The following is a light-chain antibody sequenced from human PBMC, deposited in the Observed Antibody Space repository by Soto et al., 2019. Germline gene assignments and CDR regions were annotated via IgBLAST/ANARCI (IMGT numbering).Light chain of an antibody. J-gene: IGKJ1*01. CDR2: EAS. CDR1: QSVARK. Sequence: EIGMTQSPAPPSLSPGERATLFCRASQSVARKLAWYQQKPGQAPRLLIHEASIRATGIPARFSGSGSGTEFTLTISSLQSEDFAVYYCQQYNNWPLTFGQGTKVDIK. V-gene: IGKV3-15*01. CDR3: QQYNNWPLT.